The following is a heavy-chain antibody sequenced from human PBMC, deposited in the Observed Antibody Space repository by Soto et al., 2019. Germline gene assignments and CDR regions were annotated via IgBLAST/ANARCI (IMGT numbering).Heavy chain of an antibody. CDR1: GYTFTSYA. J-gene: IGHJ6*02. CDR3: ASGAVVRGSYYYYYGMDV. V-gene: IGHV1-3*01. Sequence: VASVKVSCKASGYTFTSYAMHWVRQAPGQRLEWMGWINAGNGNTKYSQKFQGRVTITRDTSASTAYMELSSLRSEDTAVYYCASGAVVRGSYYYYYGMDVWGQGTTVTVSS. CDR2: INAGNGNT. D-gene: IGHD3-16*01.